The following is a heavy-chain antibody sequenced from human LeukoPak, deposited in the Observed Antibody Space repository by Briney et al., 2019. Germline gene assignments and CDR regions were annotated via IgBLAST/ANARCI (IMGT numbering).Heavy chain of an antibody. D-gene: IGHD2-2*01. J-gene: IGHJ3*02. CDR1: GYTFTSYY. CDR3: ARDKGYQLADGAFDI. Sequence: ASVKVSCKASGYTFTSYYMHWARQAPGQGLEWMGIINPSGGSTSYAQKFQGRVTMTRDTSTSTVYMELSSLRSEDTAVYYCARDKGYQLADGAFDIWGQGTMVTVSS. CDR2: INPSGGST. V-gene: IGHV1-46*01.